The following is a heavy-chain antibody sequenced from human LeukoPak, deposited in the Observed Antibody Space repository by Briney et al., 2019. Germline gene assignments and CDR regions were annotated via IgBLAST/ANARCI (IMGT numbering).Heavy chain of an antibody. J-gene: IGHJ3*02. CDR1: GFTFSKYN. CDR3: AKDLRDIVVVVAATPGHAFDI. Sequence: GGSLRLSCAASGFTFSKYNMNWVRQAPGKGLEWVSSISTSSIYIYYADSVKGRFTVSRDNAKNSLYLQMNSLRAEDTAVYYCAKDLRDIVVVVAATPGHAFDIWGQGTMVTVSS. V-gene: IGHV3-21*04. CDR2: ISTSSIYI. D-gene: IGHD2-15*01.